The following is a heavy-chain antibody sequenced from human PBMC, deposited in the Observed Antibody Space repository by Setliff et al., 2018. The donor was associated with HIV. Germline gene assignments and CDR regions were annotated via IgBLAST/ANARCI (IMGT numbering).Heavy chain of an antibody. Sequence: ASVKVSCKASGYTFTGYYIHWVRQAPGQGLEWMGWINPNSGDTKYSERFQGRVTMTRDTSMGAIFMELRSLTSADTAVYYCGREVVIAAIGSLDLWGQGTLVTVSS. CDR3: GREVVIAAIGSLDL. CDR2: INPNSGDT. V-gene: IGHV1-2*02. J-gene: IGHJ4*02. CDR1: GYTFTGYY. D-gene: IGHD3-22*01.